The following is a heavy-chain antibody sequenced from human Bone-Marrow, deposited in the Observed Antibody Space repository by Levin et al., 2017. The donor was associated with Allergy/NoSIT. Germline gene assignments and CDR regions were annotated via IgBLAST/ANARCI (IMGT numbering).Heavy chain of an antibody. J-gene: IGHJ2*01. CDR3: AKASGQGQWLGHGYFDL. CDR2: ISGSGGST. D-gene: IGHD6-19*01. Sequence: PGESLKISCAASGFTFSSYAMSWVRQAPGKGLEWVSAISGSGGSTYYADSVKGRFTISRDNSKNTLYLQMNSLRAEDTAVYYCAKASGQGQWLGHGYFDLWGRGTLVTVSS. V-gene: IGHV3-23*01. CDR1: GFTFSSYA.